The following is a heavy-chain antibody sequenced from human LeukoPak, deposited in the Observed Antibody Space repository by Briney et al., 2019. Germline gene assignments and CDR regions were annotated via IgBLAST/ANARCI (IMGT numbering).Heavy chain of an antibody. Sequence: PSETLSLTCTVSGGSISSYYWSWIRQPAGKGLEWIGRIYSSGSTNYNPSLKSRVPMSVDTSTNQFSLKLTSVTAADTAVYYSASARTATAVTMWGQGILVTVSS. V-gene: IGHV4-4*07. D-gene: IGHD5-24*01. CDR3: ASARTATAVTM. CDR2: IYSSGST. J-gene: IGHJ4*02. CDR1: GGSISSYY.